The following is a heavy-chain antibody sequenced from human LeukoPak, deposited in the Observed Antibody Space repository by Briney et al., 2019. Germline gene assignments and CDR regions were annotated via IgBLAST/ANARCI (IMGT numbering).Heavy chain of an antibody. CDR3: ARAVSASRDY. CDR1: GFSFDVYG. D-gene: IGHD6-25*01. Sequence: PGGSLRLSCADAGFSFDVYGVCWVRHTPGKGLEWVSRINWNGGIIGYADSVKGRFTISRDTATNSLYLQINSLRAEETPLYYWARAVSASRDYWGQGTLVILSS. J-gene: IGHJ4*02. V-gene: IGHV3-20*04. CDR2: INWNGGII.